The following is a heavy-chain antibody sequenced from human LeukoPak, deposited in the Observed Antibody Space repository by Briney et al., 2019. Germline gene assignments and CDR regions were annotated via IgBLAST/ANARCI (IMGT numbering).Heavy chain of an antibody. CDR2: IYWDDDK. D-gene: IGHD3-22*01. V-gene: IGHV2-5*02. J-gene: IGHJ3*02. CDR3: AHRRGNYYPIIGYKGKTFDI. Sequence: SGPTLVTPTQTLTLTCTFSGFSLSTSGEGVGWIRQPPGKALEWLAVIYWDDDKRYSPSLKNSLTITKDTSKNQVVLTMTNMDHVDTATYYCAHRRGNYYPIIGYKGKTFDIWGQGTMVTVSS. CDR1: GFSLSTSGEG.